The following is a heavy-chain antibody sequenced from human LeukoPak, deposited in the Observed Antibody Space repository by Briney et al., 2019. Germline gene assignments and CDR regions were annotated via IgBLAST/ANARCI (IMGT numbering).Heavy chain of an antibody. CDR2: MNPDSGNT. V-gene: IGHV1-8*01. Sequence: ASVKVSCKASGYTFTSYDINWVRQATGQGLEWMGWMNPDSGNTGYAQKFQGRVTMTRDISTSTAYMELSSLRSEDTAVYYCARYAVLAGATPKYYYYYGMDVWGQGTTVTVSS. J-gene: IGHJ6*02. CDR1: GYTFTSYD. D-gene: IGHD1-26*01. CDR3: ARYAVLAGATPKYYYYYGMDV.